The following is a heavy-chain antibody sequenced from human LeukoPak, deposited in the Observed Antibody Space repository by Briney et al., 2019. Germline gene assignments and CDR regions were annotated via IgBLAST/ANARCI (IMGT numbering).Heavy chain of an antibody. CDR2: INPSGGST. D-gene: IGHD3-22*01. CDR3: ARVATMIVVVTPIDAFDI. Sequence: GASVKVSCKASGYTFTSYYMHWVRQAPGQGLEWMGIINPSGGSTSYAQKFQGRVTMTRDTSTSTVYMELSSLRSEDTAVYYCARVATMIVVVTPIDAFDIWGRGTMVTVSS. J-gene: IGHJ3*02. V-gene: IGHV1-46*01. CDR1: GYTFTSYY.